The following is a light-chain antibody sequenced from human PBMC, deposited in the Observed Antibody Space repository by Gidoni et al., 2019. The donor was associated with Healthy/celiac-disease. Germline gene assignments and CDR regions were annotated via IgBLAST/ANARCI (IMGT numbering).Light chain of an antibody. Sequence: QSALTQPASVSGSPGQSITISCTGTSSDVGGYNYFSWYQQPPGKAPKLMIYEVSNRPSGVSNRFSGSKSGNTASLTISGLQAEDEADYYCSSYTSSSTRVFGTGTKVTVL. J-gene: IGLJ1*01. CDR2: EVS. V-gene: IGLV2-14*01. CDR3: SSYTSSSTRV. CDR1: SSDVGGYNY.